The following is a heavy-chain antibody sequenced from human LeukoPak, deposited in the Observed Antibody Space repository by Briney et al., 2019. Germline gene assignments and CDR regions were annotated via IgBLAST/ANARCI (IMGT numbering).Heavy chain of an antibody. J-gene: IGHJ4*02. CDR1: GFTFSNYG. D-gene: IGHD4-23*01. CDR3: ARDRGGNEFDY. Sequence: GGSLRLSCAASGFTFSNYGMHWVRQAPGKGLEWMATISYDGNNNYYTYSVKGRFTVSRDNSKNTLYLQMNSLRGEDTGVYYCARDRGGNEFDYWGQGTLVTVSS. CDR2: ISYDGNNN. V-gene: IGHV3-30*03.